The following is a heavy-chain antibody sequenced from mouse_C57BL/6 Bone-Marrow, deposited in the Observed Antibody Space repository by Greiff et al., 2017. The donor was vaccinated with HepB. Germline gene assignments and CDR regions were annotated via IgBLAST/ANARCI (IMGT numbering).Heavy chain of an antibody. CDR2: IWTGGGT. D-gene: IGHD1-1*01. Sequence: VKLMESGPGLVAPSQSLSITCTVSGFSLTSYAISWVRQPPGKGLEWLGVIWTGGGTNYNSALKSRLSISKDNSKSQVFLKMNSLQTDDTARYYCARNWGTTVVGYAIDYWGQGTSVTVSS. J-gene: IGHJ4*01. V-gene: IGHV2-9-1*01. CDR1: GFSLTSYA. CDR3: ARNWGTTVVGYAIDY.